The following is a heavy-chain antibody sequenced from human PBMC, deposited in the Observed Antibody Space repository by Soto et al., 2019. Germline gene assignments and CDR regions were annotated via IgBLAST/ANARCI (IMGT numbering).Heavy chain of an antibody. J-gene: IGHJ4*02. CDR1: GFTFSDYY. CDR3: ARVLRPGIAVAGTLGPFDY. V-gene: IGHV3-11*01. Sequence: GGSLRLSCAASGFTFSDYYMSWIRQAPGKGLEWVSYISSSGSTIYYADSVKGRFTISRDNAKNSLYLQMNSLRAEDTAVYYCARVLRPGIAVAGTLGPFDYWGQGTLVTVSS. D-gene: IGHD6-19*01. CDR2: ISSSGSTI.